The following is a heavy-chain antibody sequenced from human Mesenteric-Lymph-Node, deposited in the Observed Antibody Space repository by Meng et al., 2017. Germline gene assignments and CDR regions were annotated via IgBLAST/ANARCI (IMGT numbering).Heavy chain of an antibody. Sequence: RVELEGGLVKPGGSLRRACAASGLTFSDYYMSWIRQAPGKGLEWVSYISNSGNTIYYADSVKGRFTISRDNAKNSLYLQMNSLRAEDTAVYYCAKERFEYSSSSSIYWGQGTLVT. CDR2: ISNSGNTI. V-gene: IGHV3-11*01. CDR1: GLTFSDYY. CDR3: AKERFEYSSSSSIY. J-gene: IGHJ4*02. D-gene: IGHD6-6*01.